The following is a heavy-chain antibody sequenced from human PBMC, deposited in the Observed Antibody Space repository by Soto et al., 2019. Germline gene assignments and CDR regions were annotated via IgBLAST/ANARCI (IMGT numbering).Heavy chain of an antibody. Sequence: PSETLSLTCTVSGGSMSSYYWSWIRQPPGRGLEWIGFIYYAGSTKYNPSLNSRVTISVDTSKNQFSLTLSSVTASDTAVYYCARLGFYYQSLDPWGHGTLVTVSS. CDR1: GGSMSSYY. CDR2: IYYAGST. CDR3: ARLGFYYQSLDP. D-gene: IGHD2-2*01. V-gene: IGHV4-59*08. J-gene: IGHJ5*02.